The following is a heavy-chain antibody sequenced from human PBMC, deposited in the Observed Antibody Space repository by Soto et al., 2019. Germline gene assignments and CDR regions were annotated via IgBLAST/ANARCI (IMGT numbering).Heavy chain of an antibody. V-gene: IGHV1-18*01. CDR1: GYTFTIYG. D-gene: IGHD3-9*01. CDR3: ARDLGAIYDILTGYGMDV. Sequence: ASVKVSCKASGYTFTIYGIIWVRQAPGQGLEWMGWISAYNGNTNYAQKLQGRVTMTTDTSTSTAYMELRSLRSDDTAVYYCARDLGAIYDILTGYGMDVWGQGTTVTVSS. CDR2: ISAYNGNT. J-gene: IGHJ6*02.